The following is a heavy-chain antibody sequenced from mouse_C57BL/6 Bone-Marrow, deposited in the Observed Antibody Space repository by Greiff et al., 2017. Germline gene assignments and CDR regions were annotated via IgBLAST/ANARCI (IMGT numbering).Heavy chain of an antibody. J-gene: IGHJ1*03. D-gene: IGHD2-5*01. CDR1: GYTFTSYW. CDR3: ARPYYSNYWYFDV. V-gene: IGHV1-55*01. Sequence: VQLQQSGAELVKPGASVKMSCKASGYTFTSYWITWVKQRPGQGLEWIGDIYPGSGSTNYNEKFKGKATLTVDTSSSKAYMQLRSLTSEDSAFYYCARPYYSNYWYFDVWGTGTTVTVSS. CDR2: IYPGSGST.